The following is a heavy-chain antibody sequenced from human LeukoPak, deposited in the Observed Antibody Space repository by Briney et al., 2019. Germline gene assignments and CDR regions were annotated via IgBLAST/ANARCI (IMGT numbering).Heavy chain of an antibody. CDR3: ARVGTPKHYYYDSSGYYDY. CDR2: IYYSGCT. V-gene: IGHV4-59*01. CDR1: GGSISSYY. J-gene: IGHJ4*02. D-gene: IGHD3-22*01. Sequence: TSETLSLTCTVSGGSISSYYWSWIRQPPGKGLEWIGYIYYSGCTNYNPSLKSRVTISVDTSKNQFSLKLSSVTAADTAVYYCARVGTPKHYYYDSSGYYDYWGQGTLVTVSS.